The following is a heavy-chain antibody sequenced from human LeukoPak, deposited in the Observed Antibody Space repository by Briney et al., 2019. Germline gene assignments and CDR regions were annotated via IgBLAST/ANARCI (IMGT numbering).Heavy chain of an antibody. Sequence: SVKVSCKASGGTFSSYAISWVRQAPGQGLEWIGGIIPIFGTANYAQKFQGRVTITADESTSTAYMELSSLRSEDTAVYYCGSEPVEMATTPSYWGQGTLVTVSS. CDR2: IIPIFGTA. J-gene: IGHJ4*02. CDR3: GSEPVEMATTPSY. D-gene: IGHD5-24*01. CDR1: GGTFSSYA. V-gene: IGHV1-69*13.